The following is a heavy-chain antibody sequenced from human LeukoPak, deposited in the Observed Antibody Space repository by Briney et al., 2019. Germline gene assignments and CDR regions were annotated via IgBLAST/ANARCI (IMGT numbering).Heavy chain of an antibody. Sequence: GGSLRLSCAASGFTFSSYSMNWVRQAPGKGLEWVSSISSSSSYIYYADSVKGRFTISRDNAKNSLYLQMNSLRAEDTAVYYCARDEYYYDSSGYPRNDYWGQGTLVTVSS. CDR2: ISSSSSYI. V-gene: IGHV3-21*01. J-gene: IGHJ4*02. D-gene: IGHD3-22*01. CDR3: ARDEYYYDSSGYPRNDY. CDR1: GFTFSSYS.